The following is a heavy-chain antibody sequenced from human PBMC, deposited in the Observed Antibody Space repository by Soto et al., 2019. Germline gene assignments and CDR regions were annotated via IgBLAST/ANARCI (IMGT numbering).Heavy chain of an antibody. CDR3: AKPNCSGGSCWFDY. CDR2: IYYSGST. D-gene: IGHD2-15*01. CDR1: GGSISSSSYY. J-gene: IGHJ4*02. V-gene: IGHV4-39*01. Sequence: PSETLSLTCTVSGGSISSSSYYWGWIRQPPGKGLEWIGSIYYSGSTYYNPSLKSRVTISVDTSKNQFSLKLSSVTAADTAVYYCAKPNCSGGSCWFDYWGQGTLVTVSS.